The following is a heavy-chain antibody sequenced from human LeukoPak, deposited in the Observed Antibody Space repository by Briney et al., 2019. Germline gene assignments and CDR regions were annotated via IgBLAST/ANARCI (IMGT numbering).Heavy chain of an antibody. CDR1: GFSFSS. J-gene: IGHJ3*02. D-gene: IGHD3-22*01. V-gene: IGHV3-48*04. CDR3: ARDQLYYYDSSGYRGAFDI. CDR2: ISSSSTI. Sequence: GGSLRLSCAASGFSFSSMNWVRQAPGKGLEWVSYISSSSTIYYADSVKGRFTISRDNAKNSLYLQMNSLRAEDTAVYYCARDQLYYYDSSGYRGAFDIWGQGTMVTVSS.